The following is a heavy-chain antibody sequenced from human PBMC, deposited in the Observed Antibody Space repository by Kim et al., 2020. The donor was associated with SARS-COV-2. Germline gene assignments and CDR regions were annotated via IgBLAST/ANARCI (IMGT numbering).Heavy chain of an antibody. Sequence: GGSLRLSCAASGFTFSSYSMNWVRQAPGKGLEWVSSISSSSGYIYYADSVKGRFTISRDNAKNTLYLQMNSLRAEDTAVYYCARSAGPGGWRQRTLVTVS. CDR2: ISSSSGYI. CDR1: GFTFSSYS. D-gene: IGHD3-10*01. V-gene: IGHV3-21*01. J-gene: IGHJ4*02. CDR3: ARSAGPGG.